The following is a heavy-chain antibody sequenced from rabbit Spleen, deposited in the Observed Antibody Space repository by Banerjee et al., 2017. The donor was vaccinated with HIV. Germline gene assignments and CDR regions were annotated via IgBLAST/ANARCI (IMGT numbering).Heavy chain of an antibody. Sequence: QSLEESGGDLVKPGASLTLTCTASRFSFSSSNYICWVRQAPGKGLEWIACIDVGSSGSTYYANWAKGRFTISKTSSTTVTLQMTSLTAADTATYFCARDGAGGSYFALWGQGTLVTVS. CDR3: ARDGAGGSYFAL. J-gene: IGHJ3*01. CDR2: IDVGSSGST. CDR1: RFSFSSSNY. D-gene: IGHD8-1*01. V-gene: IGHV1S40*01.